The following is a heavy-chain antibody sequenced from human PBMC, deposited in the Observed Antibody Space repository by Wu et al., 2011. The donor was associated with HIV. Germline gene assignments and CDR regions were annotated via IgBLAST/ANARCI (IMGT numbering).Heavy chain of an antibody. CDR3: ARTRPRIAAAVFYFDY. CDR1: GYTFTGYY. V-gene: IGHV1-2*02. D-gene: IGHD6-13*01. CDR2: INPNSGGT. Sequence: QVQLVQSGAEMKKPGASVKVSCKASGYTFTGYYIHWVRQAPGQGLEWMGWINPNSGGTNYAQTFQGRVTMTRDTSISSAYMELSRLRSDDTAVYYCARTRPRIAAAVFYFDYWGQGTLVTVSS. J-gene: IGHJ4*02.